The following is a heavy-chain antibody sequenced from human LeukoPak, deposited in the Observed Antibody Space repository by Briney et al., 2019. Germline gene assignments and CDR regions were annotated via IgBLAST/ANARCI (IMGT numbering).Heavy chain of an antibody. CDR2: IKANSGDT. CDR3: TRIGDGYPY. V-gene: IGHV1-2*02. D-gene: IGHD5-24*01. J-gene: IGHJ4*02. CDR1: GYIFTAYY. Sequence: ASVKVSCKASGYIFTAYYLHWVRQAPGQGLEWMGWIKANSGDTNYARKFQGRVTMTRDTSISTVYMELSRLTSDDTAVHYCTRIGDGYPYWGQGTLVTVSS.